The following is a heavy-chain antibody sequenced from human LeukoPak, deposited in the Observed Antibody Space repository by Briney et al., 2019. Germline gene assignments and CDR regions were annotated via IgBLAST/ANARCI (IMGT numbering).Heavy chain of an antibody. CDR3: ARHFHAAAGTKGYFDY. CDR1: GYTFTSYY. J-gene: IGHJ4*02. Sequence: ASVKVSCKASGYTFTSYYMHWVRQAPGQGLEWMGIINPSGGSTSYAQKFQGRVTMTRDMSTSTVYMELSSLRSEDTAVYYCARHFHAAAGTKGYFDYWGQGTLVTVSS. D-gene: IGHD6-13*01. V-gene: IGHV1-46*01. CDR2: INPSGGST.